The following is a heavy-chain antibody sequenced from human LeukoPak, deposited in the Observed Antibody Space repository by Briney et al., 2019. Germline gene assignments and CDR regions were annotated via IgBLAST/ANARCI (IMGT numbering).Heavy chain of an antibody. CDR1: GYSFTSYW. CDR3: ARRKWLVDTTGYYFDY. J-gene: IGHJ4*02. CDR2: IYPGDSDT. V-gene: IGHV5-51*01. Sequence: GESLKISCKGSGYSFTSYWIGWVRQMPGKGLEWMGIIYPGDSDTRYSPSFQGQVTISADKSISTAYLQWSSLKASGTAMYYCARRKWLVDTTGYYFDYWGQGTLVTVSS. D-gene: IGHD6-19*01.